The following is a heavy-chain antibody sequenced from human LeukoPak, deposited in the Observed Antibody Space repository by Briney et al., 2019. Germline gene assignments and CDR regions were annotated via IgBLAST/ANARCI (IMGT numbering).Heavy chain of an antibody. Sequence: ASVKVSCKASGYTFTGYCMHWVRHAPGPGLEWMGWINPKSAGTNYAQKFQGRVTMTRDTSISTAYMELSRLRSDDTAVYYCARDPSRMVRGVISHFWDYWGQGTLVTVSS. D-gene: IGHD3-10*01. V-gene: IGHV1-2*02. CDR1: GYTFTGYC. CDR3: ARDPSRMVRGVISHFWDY. J-gene: IGHJ4*02. CDR2: INPKSAGT.